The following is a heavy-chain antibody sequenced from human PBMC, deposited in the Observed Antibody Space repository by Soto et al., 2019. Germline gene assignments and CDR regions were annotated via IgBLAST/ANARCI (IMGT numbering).Heavy chain of an antibody. V-gene: IGHV3-23*01. J-gene: IGHJ4*02. D-gene: IGHD2-21*02. CDR3: AKNPAKGDAGDY. Sequence: GGSLRLSCAASGFTFSSYAMSWVRQAPGKGLEWVSAISGSGGSTYCADSVKGRFTISRDNSKNTLYLQMNSLRAEDTAVYYCAKNPAKGDAGDYWGQGTLVTVSS. CDR2: ISGSGGST. CDR1: GFTFSSYA.